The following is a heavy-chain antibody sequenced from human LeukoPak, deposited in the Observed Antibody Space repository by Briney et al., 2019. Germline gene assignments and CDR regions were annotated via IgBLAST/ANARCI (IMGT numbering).Heavy chain of an antibody. CDR1: GGSISSSNW. CDR2: IYHSGST. Sequence: PSGTLSLTCAVSGGSISSSNWWSWVRQPPGKGLEWIGEIYHSGSTNYNPSLKSRVTISVDKSKNQFSLKLSSVTAADTAVYYCARAQQLDYYGMDVWGQGTTVTVSS. CDR3: ARAQQLDYYGMDV. D-gene: IGHD6-13*01. J-gene: IGHJ6*02. V-gene: IGHV4-4*02.